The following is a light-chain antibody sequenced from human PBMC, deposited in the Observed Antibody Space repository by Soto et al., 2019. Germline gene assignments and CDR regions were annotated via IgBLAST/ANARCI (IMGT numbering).Light chain of an antibody. J-gene: IGKJ1*01. Sequence: VLTQSPGTLSLSPGERTTLSCRASQNIRGNELAWYQQKPGQPPRLLIYRGSSRAPGIPDRFSGRGSGTEFTPAISRLEPEDFAVYYCQAHGPSARWTFGQGTRVEIK. CDR3: QAHGPSARWT. CDR2: RGS. V-gene: IGKV3-20*01. CDR1: QNIRGNE.